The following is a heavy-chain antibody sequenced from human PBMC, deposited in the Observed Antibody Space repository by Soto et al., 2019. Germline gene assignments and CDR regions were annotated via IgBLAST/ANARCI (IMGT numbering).Heavy chain of an antibody. V-gene: IGHV1-69*13. CDR1: GGTFRSYV. CDR2: IIPLLGTT. Sequence: VKVSCKASGGTFRSYVISWVRQAPGQGLEWMGGIIPLLGTTNLAQKFQGRVTISADESTSTAYMDLSSLRSEDTGVYYCATRIAARPDYFDSWGRGTLVTVSS. CDR3: ATRIAARPDYFDS. J-gene: IGHJ4*02. D-gene: IGHD6-6*01.